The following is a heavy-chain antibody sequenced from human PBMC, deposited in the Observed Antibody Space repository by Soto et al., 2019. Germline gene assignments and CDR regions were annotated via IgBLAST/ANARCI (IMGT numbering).Heavy chain of an antibody. CDR1: GYSISSGYY. D-gene: IGHD3-22*01. V-gene: IGHV4-38-2*01. J-gene: IGHJ5*02. Sequence: SETLSLTCAVSGYSISSGYYWGWLRQPPGKGLEWIGSIYRGGSTYYNPSLNSRVTLSIDMTNNHVSLILNSVTAADTAVYYRARVGPWVPYYYVSSPYTFENWFDPWGQGTLVTVSS. CDR2: IYRGGST. CDR3: ARVGPWVPYYYVSSPYTFENWFDP.